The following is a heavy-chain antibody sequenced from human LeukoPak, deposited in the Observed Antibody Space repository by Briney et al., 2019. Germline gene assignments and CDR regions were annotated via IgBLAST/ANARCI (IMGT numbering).Heavy chain of an antibody. D-gene: IGHD6-13*01. V-gene: IGHV3-53*01. CDR2: IYSGGST. J-gene: IGHJ4*02. Sequence: PGGSLRLSCAASGFTVSNNYMSWVRQAPGKGLEWVSVIYSGGSTYYADSVKGRFTISRDNSKNTLYLQMNSLRAEDTAVYYCAREGRSSSSYFDYWDQGTLATVSS. CDR1: GFTVSNNY. CDR3: AREGRSSSSYFDY.